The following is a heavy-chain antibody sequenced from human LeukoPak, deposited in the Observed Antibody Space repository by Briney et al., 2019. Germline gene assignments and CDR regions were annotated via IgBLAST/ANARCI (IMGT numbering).Heavy chain of an antibody. J-gene: IGHJ6*03. Sequence: GGSLRLSCVGSGFTFSNYYMYWVRQAPGKGPVWVSRIKNAGDDPIYADSVKGRFTISRDNAKNTVYLQMNSLRAEDTAVYYCARGGYGHNMDVWGEGITVTVSS. CDR3: ARGGYGHNMDV. D-gene: IGHD3-10*01. CDR2: IKNAGDDP. CDR1: GFTFSNYY. V-gene: IGHV3-74*01.